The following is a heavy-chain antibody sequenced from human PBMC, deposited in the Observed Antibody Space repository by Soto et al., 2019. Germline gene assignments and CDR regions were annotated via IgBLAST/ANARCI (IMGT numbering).Heavy chain of an antibody. D-gene: IGHD5-12*01. J-gene: IGHJ5*02. CDR1: GASIAGGSYY. Sequence: SETLSLTCSVSGASIAGGSYYWGWVRQPPGKGLDWIGYIPSRGRPFYNPSLTSRGTISADSSKNQLSLQLTSVTAADTAVYYCVRDQYSGYDFALWGQGNLVTVSS. CDR3: VRDQYSGYDFAL. CDR2: IPSRGRP. V-gene: IGHV4-30-4*01.